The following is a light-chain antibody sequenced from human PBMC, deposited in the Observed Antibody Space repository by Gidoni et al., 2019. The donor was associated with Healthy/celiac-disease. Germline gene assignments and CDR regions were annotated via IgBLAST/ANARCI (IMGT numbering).Light chain of an antibody. CDR2: AAS. CDR1: QGISIY. Sequence: RMSDSPCSRAASVGDKITLPCRASQGISIYLKWYQQKPGKAPNLLIYAASNLQSGVPSRLSGSRLGTDLTCTITSLQTEDFATDHGKQTYSTPRTFGQGTKVEIK. V-gene: IGKV1-39*01. J-gene: IGKJ1*01. CDR3: KQTYSTPRT.